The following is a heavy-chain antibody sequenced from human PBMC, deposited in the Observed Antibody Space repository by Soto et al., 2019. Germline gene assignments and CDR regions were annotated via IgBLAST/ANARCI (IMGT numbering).Heavy chain of an antibody. J-gene: IGHJ3*01. CDR1: GFTFSSYW. Sequence: QLVESGGGLVQPGGSVRLSCAASGFTFSSYWIHWVRQAPGKGLVGVSRINTHGTTITYADSVKGRFPISRDNAKSTAYLQMTSLRVDDTAVYYCTRDWRVRLRDAFDLWGQGTMVTVSS. D-gene: IGHD1-1*01. CDR3: TRDWRVRLRDAFDL. CDR2: INTHGTTI. V-gene: IGHV3-74*03.